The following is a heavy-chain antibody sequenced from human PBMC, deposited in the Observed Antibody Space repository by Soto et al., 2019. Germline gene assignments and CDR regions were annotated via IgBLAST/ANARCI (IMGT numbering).Heavy chain of an antibody. D-gene: IGHD3-3*01. J-gene: IGHJ6*02. V-gene: IGHV1-18*04. CDR3: ARVRITIFGVVIKSPRGYNYYGMDV. Sequence: ASVKVSCKASGYTFTSYGISWVRQAPGQGLEWVGWISAYNGNTNYAQKLQGRVTMTTDTSTSTAYMELRSLRSDDTAVYYCARVRITIFGVVIKSPRGYNYYGMDVWGQGTTVTVSS. CDR2: ISAYNGNT. CDR1: GYTFTSYG.